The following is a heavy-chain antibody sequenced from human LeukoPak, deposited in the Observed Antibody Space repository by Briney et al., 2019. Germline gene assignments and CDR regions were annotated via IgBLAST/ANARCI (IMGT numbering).Heavy chain of an antibody. CDR1: IHLHGFW. CDR3: VRGTNDWVGADY. J-gene: IGHJ4*02. D-gene: IGHD3-10*01. Sequence: GALGLPWSGLGIHLHGFWVEWVRQASRKGLVWVSRISSDGSRVTYADSVKGRFTISRDNAKNTLYLQMNSLRAEDTAVYFCVRGTNDWVGADYWGQGTLVTVSS. V-gene: IGHV3-74*01. CDR2: ISSDGSRV.